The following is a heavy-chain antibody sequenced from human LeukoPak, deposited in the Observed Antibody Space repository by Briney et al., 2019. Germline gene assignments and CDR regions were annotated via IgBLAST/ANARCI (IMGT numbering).Heavy chain of an antibody. D-gene: IGHD6-13*01. CDR2: ITSRGSTI. V-gene: IGHV3-48*03. J-gene: IGHJ4*02. CDR3: ARVWGYSPADY. CDR1: GFTFSSYE. Sequence: PGGSLRLSCAASGFTFSSYEMNWVRQAAGKGLEWVSFITSRGSTIYYADSVKGRFTMSRDNAKNSLYLQMNSQRAEDTAVYYCARVWGYSPADYWGQGTLVTVSS.